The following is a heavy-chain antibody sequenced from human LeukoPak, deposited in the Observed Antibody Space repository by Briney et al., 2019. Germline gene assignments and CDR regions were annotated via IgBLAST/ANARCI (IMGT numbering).Heavy chain of an antibody. CDR3: ARDAYCSGGSYYHFDC. V-gene: IGHV3-64*04. J-gene: IGHJ4*02. CDR2: ISSNGGST. CDR1: GFTFSSYV. Sequence: PGGSLRLSCSASGFTFSSYVMHWVRQAPGKGLEYVSAISSNGGSTYYADSVKGRFTISRDNSKNTLSLQMNSLRAEDTAVYYCARDAYCSGGSYYHFDCWGQGTLVTVSS. D-gene: IGHD2-15*01.